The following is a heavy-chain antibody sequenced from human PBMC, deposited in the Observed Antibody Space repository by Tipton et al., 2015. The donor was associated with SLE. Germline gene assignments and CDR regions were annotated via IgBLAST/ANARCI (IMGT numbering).Heavy chain of an antibody. D-gene: IGHD5-12*01. V-gene: IGHV3-11*06. CDR2: ISSSSSYT. CDR3: ARDRRPYSGYDG. J-gene: IGHJ4*02. CDR1: GFTFSDYY. Sequence: GSLRLSCAASGFTFSDYYMSWIRQAPGKGLEWVSYISSSSSYTNYADSVKGRFTISRDNAKNSLYLQMNSLRAEDTAVYYCARDRRPYSGYDGWGQGTLVTVSS.